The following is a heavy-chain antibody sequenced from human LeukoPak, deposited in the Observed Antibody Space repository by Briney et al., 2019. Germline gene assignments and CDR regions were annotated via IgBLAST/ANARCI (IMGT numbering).Heavy chain of an antibody. CDR2: ISSGSSTI. J-gene: IGHJ4*02. D-gene: IGHD5-18*01. Sequence: SGGSLRLSCAASGFTFSSYSMNWVRQAPGKGLEWISYISSGSSTIYYADSVKGRFTISRDNARNSLYLQMNSLRAEDTAVYYCARRSGGSTYGPDYWGQGTLFTVSS. V-gene: IGHV3-48*01. CDR1: GFTFSSYS. CDR3: ARRSGGSTYGPDY.